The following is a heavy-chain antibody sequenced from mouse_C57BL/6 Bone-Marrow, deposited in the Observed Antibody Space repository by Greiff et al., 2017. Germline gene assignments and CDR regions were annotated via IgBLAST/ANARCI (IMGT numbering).Heavy chain of an antibody. J-gene: IGHJ4*01. CDR3: ARRRVTTSYAMDY. CDR1: GFTFSSYG. CDR2: ISSGGSYT. V-gene: IGHV5-6*02. D-gene: IGHD2-2*01. Sequence: DVMLVESGGDLVKPGGSLKLSCAASGFTFSSYGMSWVRQTPDKRLEWVATISSGGSYTYYPDSVKGRFTITRDNAKNTLYLQMSSLKSEDTAMYYCARRRVTTSYAMDYWGQGTSVTVSS.